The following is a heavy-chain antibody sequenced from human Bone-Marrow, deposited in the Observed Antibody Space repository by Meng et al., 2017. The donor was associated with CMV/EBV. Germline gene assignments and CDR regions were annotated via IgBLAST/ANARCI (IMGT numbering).Heavy chain of an antibody. Sequence: ASVKVSCKASGYTFTGYYMHWVRQAPGQGLEWMGWINPNSGGTNYAQKFQGRVTMTRDTSISTAYMELSRLRSDDTAVYYCARDRGVVTPTADYWGQGTLVTVSS. CDR1: GYTFTGYY. CDR2: INPNSGGT. D-gene: IGHD4-23*01. J-gene: IGHJ4*02. CDR3: ARDRGVVTPTADY. V-gene: IGHV1-2*02.